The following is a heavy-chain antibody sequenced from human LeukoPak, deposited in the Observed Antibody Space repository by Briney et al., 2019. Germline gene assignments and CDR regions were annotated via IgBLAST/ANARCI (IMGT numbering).Heavy chain of an antibody. D-gene: IGHD2-21*01. V-gene: IGHV4-59*01. CDR3: ARFAYCGGHCWYYFDY. CDR1: GGSISNYY. Sequence: SETLSLTCTVSGGSISNYYWSWIRQPPGKGLEWIGYIYSSGSTNYNPSLKCRVTISVDTSKNQFSLKLNSVTAADTAVYYCARFAYCGGHCWYYFDYWGQGSLVTVSS. J-gene: IGHJ4*02. CDR2: IYSSGST.